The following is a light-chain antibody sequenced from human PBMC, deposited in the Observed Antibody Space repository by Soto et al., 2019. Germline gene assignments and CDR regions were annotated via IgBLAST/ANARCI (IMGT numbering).Light chain of an antibody. CDR3: QLSYRFPWT. CDR2: AAS. J-gene: IGKJ1*01. CDR1: QSISTY. V-gene: IGKV1-39*01. Sequence: DIQMTQSPSSLSASVGDRVTVACRASQSISTYLTWYQQKPGKAPELLIYAASNLQRGVPSRFSGSGSGTDFTLTIVSLQPEDSATYYCQLSYRFPWTLGQATRVEI.